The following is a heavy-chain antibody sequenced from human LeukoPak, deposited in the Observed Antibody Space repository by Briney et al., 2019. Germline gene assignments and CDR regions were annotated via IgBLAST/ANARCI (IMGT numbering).Heavy chain of an antibody. CDR2: IYSGGST. CDR1: GFTVSSNY. J-gene: IGHJ4*02. D-gene: IGHD1-26*01. CDR3: ARVGGATSFDY. Sequence: PGGSLRLSCAASGFTVSSNYMSWVRQAPGKGLEWVSVIYSGGSTYYADSVKGRFAISRDNSKNTLYLQMNSLRAEGTAVYYCARVGGATSFDYWGQGTLVTVSS. V-gene: IGHV3-66*01.